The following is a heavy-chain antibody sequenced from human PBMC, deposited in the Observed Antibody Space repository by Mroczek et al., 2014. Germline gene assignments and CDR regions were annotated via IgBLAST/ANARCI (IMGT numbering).Heavy chain of an antibody. CDR3: ARDRGWDYDILTGCDCDAFDI. D-gene: IGHD3-9*01. CDR2: INSDGSST. CDR1: GFTFSSYW. J-gene: IGHJ3*02. Sequence: VQLQESGGGLVQPGGSLRLSCAASGFTFSSYWMHWVRQAPGKGLVWVSRINSDGSSTSYADSVKGRFTISRDNAKNTLYLQMNSLRAEDTAVYYCARDRGWDYDILTGCDCDAFDIWGQGTMVTVSS. V-gene: IGHV3-74*01.